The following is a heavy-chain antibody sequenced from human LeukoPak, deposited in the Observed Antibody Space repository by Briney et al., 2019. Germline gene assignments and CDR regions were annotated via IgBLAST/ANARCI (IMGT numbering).Heavy chain of an antibody. J-gene: IGHJ4*02. Sequence: GGSLRLSCVASGFTFEKYWMSWVRQAPGKGLEWVANIKLDGSEKNYVDSVKGRFTISRDNTKNSLYLQMNSLRAEDTAVFYCARDQYDTWSRRGNFDSWGQGTLVIVSS. CDR2: IKLDGSEK. CDR1: GFTFEKYW. V-gene: IGHV3-7*03. CDR3: ARDQYDTWSRRGNFDS. D-gene: IGHD3-3*01.